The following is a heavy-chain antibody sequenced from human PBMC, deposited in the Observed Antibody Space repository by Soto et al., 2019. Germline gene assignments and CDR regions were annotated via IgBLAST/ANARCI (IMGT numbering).Heavy chain of an antibody. V-gene: IGHV4-59*01. J-gene: IGHJ4*02. CDR1: GGSISSFY. CDR3: ARAGYSGYDFDY. CDR2: IYYSGST. Sequence: TSETLSLTCTVSGGSISSFYWSWIRQPPGKGLEWIGYIYYSGSTNYNPSLKSRVTISVDTSKNQFSLKLSSVTAADTAVYYCARAGYSGYDFDYWGQGTLVTVS. D-gene: IGHD5-12*01.